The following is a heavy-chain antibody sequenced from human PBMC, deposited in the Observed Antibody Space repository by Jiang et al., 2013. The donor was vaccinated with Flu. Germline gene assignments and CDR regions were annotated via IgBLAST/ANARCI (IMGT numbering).Heavy chain of an antibody. V-gene: IGHV1-69*01. CDR3: ARVTVYGHYYGSGSYFDY. D-gene: IGHD3-10*01. J-gene: IGHJ4*02. CDR2: IIPIFGTA. CDR1: GGTFSSYA. Sequence: SCKASGGTFSSYAISWVRQAPGQGLEWMGGIIPIFGTANYAQKFQGRVTITADESTSTAYMELSSLRSEDTAVYYCARVTVYGHYYGSGSYFDYWGQGTLVTVSS.